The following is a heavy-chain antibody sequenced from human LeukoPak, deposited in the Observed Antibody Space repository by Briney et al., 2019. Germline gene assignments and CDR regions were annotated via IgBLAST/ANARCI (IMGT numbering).Heavy chain of an antibody. J-gene: IGHJ4*02. CDR1: GFTFSDYH. D-gene: IGHD4-11*01. CDR2: ISDSGDTT. V-gene: IGHV3-23*01. Sequence: PGGSLRLSCAASGFTFSDYHMSWIRQAPGKGLEWVSAISDSGDTTYDADSVKGRFTISRDNSKNTLYLQMNSLRAEDTALYYCAKRSRTVTTIDSWGRGTLVTVSS. CDR3: AKRSRTVTTIDS.